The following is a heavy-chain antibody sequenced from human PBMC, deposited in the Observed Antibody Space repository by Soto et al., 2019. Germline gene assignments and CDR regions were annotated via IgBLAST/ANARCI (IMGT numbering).Heavy chain of an antibody. V-gene: IGHV1-2*02. J-gene: IGHJ6*02. D-gene: IGHD2-2*01. Sequence: VASVKVSCKASGYTFTGYYMHWVRQAPGQGLEGMGWINPNSGGTNYAQKFQGRVTMTRDTSISTAYMELSRLRYDDTAVYYCARSSLPAAINNPYYYYGMDVWGQGTTVTVSS. CDR2: INPNSGGT. CDR3: ARSSLPAAINNPYYYYGMDV. CDR1: GYTFTGYY.